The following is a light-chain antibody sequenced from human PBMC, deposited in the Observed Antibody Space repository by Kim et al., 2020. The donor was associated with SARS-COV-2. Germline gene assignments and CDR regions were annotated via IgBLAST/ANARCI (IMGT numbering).Light chain of an antibody. CDR1: QNIGTW. J-gene: IGKJ1*01. Sequence: DIQMTQSPSTLSASVGDRVTITCRASQNIGTWLAWYQQKPGKAPKLLIYKTSTLETGVPSTFSGSGSGTEFTLTISCLQPDDFATYYCQQYSSYSRTFGQGTKVDIK. CDR3: QQYSSYSRT. V-gene: IGKV1-5*03. CDR2: KTS.